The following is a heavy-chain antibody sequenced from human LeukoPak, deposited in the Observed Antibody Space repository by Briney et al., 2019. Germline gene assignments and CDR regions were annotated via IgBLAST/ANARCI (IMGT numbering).Heavy chain of an antibody. CDR2: SYYSGST. D-gene: IGHD3-22*01. V-gene: IGHV4-59*01. CDR3: ARGGGVGSKYYYDSSGYPQPSPYYFDY. Sequence: SETLSLTCTVAGGSISSYYWSLIRQPPGKGLEWIGYSYYSGSTNYNPSLKSRVTISVDTSKNQFSLKLSSVTAADTAVYYCARGGGVGSKYYYDSSGYPQPSPYYFDYWGQGTLVTVSS. CDR1: GGSISSYY. J-gene: IGHJ4*02.